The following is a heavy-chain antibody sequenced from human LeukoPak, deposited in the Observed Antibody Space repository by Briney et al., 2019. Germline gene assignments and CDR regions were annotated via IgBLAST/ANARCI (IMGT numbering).Heavy chain of an antibody. Sequence: GASVKVSCKASGGTFSSYAISWVRQAPGQGLEWMGGIIPIFGTANYAQKIQGRVTITADESTSTAYMELSSLRSEDTAVYYCAAQPAAGGEPFDYWGQGTLVTVSS. CDR1: GGTFSSYA. CDR2: IIPIFGTA. V-gene: IGHV1-69*13. J-gene: IGHJ4*02. CDR3: AAQPAAGGEPFDY. D-gene: IGHD1-14*01.